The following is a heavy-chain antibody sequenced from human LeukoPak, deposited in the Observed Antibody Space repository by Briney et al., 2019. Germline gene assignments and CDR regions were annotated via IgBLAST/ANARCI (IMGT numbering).Heavy chain of an antibody. CDR3: ASGDSSSWYFDY. J-gene: IGHJ4*02. CDR2: ISSSSSDI. Sequence: PGGSLRLSCAASRFTFSSYSMNWVRQAPGKGLEWVSFISSSSSDIYYADSVKGRFTISRDNAKNSLYLQMNSLRAEDTAVYYCASGDSSSWYFDYWGQGTLVTVSS. CDR1: RFTFSSYS. D-gene: IGHD6-13*01. V-gene: IGHV3-21*01.